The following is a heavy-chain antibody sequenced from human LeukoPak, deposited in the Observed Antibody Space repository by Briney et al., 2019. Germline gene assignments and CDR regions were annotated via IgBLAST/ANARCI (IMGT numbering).Heavy chain of an antibody. CDR2: IYYSGST. D-gene: IGHD3-3*01. Sequence: PSETLSLTCTVSGGSISGYYWSWIRQPPGKGLEWIGYIYYSGSTNYNPSLKSRVTISVDTSKNQFSLKLSSVTAADTAVYYCARAYYDFWSGSIFGWFDPWGQGTLVTVSS. CDR3: ARAYYDFWSGSIFGWFDP. V-gene: IGHV4-59*01. CDR1: GGSISGYY. J-gene: IGHJ5*02.